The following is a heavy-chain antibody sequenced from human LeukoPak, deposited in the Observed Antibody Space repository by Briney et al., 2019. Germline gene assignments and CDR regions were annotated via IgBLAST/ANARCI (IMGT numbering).Heavy chain of an antibody. V-gene: IGHV4-59*01. J-gene: IGHJ4*02. CDR2: IYYSGST. D-gene: IGHD6-13*01. CDR1: GGSISNYY. Sequence: SETLSLTCTVSGGSISNYYWSWIRQPPGKGLEWFGYIYYSGSTNYNPSLKSRVTMSIDTSKNQFSLKLTSVTAADTAMYYCARDRGIAEPMYYFDYWGQGTLVTVSS. CDR3: ARDRGIAEPMYYFDY.